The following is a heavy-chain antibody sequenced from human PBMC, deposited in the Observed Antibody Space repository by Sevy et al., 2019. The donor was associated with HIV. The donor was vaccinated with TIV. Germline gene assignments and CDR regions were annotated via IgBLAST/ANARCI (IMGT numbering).Heavy chain of an antibody. V-gene: IGHV3-23*01. D-gene: IGHD3-22*01. Sequence: GGSLRLSCEASGFTFVTYAMNWVRQAPGKGLEWVSGISGSEGSTYYADSVKGRFTISRDNSKNTLYLQMNSLRAEDTAVYYCAKDVYDSSGYYPKGAFDIWGQGTLVTVSS. J-gene: IGHJ3*02. CDR2: ISGSEGST. CDR3: AKDVYDSSGYYPKGAFDI. CDR1: GFTFVTYA.